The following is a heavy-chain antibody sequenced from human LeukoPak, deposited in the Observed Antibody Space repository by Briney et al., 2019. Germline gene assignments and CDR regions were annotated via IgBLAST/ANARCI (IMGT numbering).Heavy chain of an antibody. J-gene: IGHJ4*02. CDR1: GFTFSNYW. CDR2: INDDGSAT. V-gene: IGHV3-74*01. CDR3: AREILAPGKTHDY. Sequence: GGSLRLSCAASGFTFSNYWMHWVRHVPGKGLIWVSRINDDGSATFYADSVKGRFTISRDNAKNTLFLQINSLRAEDTAVYYCAREILAPGKTHDYWGQGTLVTVSS.